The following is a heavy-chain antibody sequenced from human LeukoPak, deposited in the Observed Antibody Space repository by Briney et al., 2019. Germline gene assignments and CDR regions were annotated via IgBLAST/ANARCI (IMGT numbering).Heavy chain of an antibody. Sequence: PSETLSLTCSVSVGSIRTYYWSWIRQSPGQGLEWIGNIYYRGDINYNPSLKSRVIISIDTSKNQFSLKVTSLTAADTAVYYCATNKDWAEADWGQGTLVIVSS. J-gene: IGHJ4*02. V-gene: IGHV4-59*03. CDR2: IYYRGDI. CDR3: ATNKDWAEAD. CDR1: VGSIRTYY. D-gene: IGHD3/OR15-3a*01.